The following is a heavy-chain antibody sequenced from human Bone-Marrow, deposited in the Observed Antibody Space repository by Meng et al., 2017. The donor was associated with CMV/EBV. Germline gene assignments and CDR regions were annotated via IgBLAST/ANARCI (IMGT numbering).Heavy chain of an antibody. CDR1: GGSINNTGYY. V-gene: IGHV4-39*07. Sequence: SETLSLTCTVSGGSINNTGYYWGWIRQSPGKGLEWIANIYYTGSTYYDLSLRSRVTISVDTSKRQFSLNLYSLTAADTAVDYFARERWELLGAFDFWGQGILVSVSS. D-gene: IGHD1-26*01. CDR3: ARERWELLGAFDF. J-gene: IGHJ4*02. CDR2: IYYTGST.